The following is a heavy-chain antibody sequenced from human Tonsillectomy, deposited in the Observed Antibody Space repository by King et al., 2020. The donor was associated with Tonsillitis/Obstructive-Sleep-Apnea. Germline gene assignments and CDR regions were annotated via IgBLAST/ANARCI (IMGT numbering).Heavy chain of an antibody. J-gene: IGHJ5*02. CDR3: ARVPGAGLRWFDP. CDR1: GGSVSRGRDY. Sequence: VQLQESGPGLVKPSETLSLTCTVSGGSVSRGRDYWSWIRQPPGKGLEWIGCIYYSGSTKYNPSLKNRVTISVDTSKNQFSLKLSSVTAADTAVYYCARVPGAGLRWFDPWGQGTRVTVSS. CDR2: IYYSGST. V-gene: IGHV4-61*01. D-gene: IGHD3-10*01.